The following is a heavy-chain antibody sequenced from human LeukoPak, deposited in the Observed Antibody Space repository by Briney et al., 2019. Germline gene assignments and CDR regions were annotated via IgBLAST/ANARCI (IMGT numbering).Heavy chain of an antibody. V-gene: IGHV3-33*08. CDR3: ATAVASSSGWYADY. CDR2: IWYDGSNK. Sequence: AGGSLRLSCEASGFTFGSYAMNWVRQAPGKGLEWVAVIWYDGSNKYYADSVKGRFTVSRDNSKNTLYLQMNSLRAEDTAVYYCATAVASSSGWYADYWGQGTLVTVSS. D-gene: IGHD6-19*01. J-gene: IGHJ4*02. CDR1: GFTFGSYA.